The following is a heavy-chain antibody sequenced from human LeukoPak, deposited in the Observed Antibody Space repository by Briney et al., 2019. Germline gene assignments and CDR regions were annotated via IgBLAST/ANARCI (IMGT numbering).Heavy chain of an antibody. CDR1: GGSISSYY. V-gene: IGHV4-59*01. CDR2: IYYSGST. Sequence: SETLSLTCTVSGGSISSYYWSWIRQPPGKGLEWIGYIYYSGSTNYNPALKSRVTISVDTSKNQFSLKLSSVTAADTAVYYCARSMYYYDSSGYNWGQGTLVTVSS. CDR3: ARSMYYYDSSGYN. J-gene: IGHJ4*02. D-gene: IGHD3-22*01.